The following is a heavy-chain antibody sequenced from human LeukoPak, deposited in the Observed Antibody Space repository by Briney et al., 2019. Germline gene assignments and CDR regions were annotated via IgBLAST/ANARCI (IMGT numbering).Heavy chain of an antibody. CDR2: IYYSGST. J-gene: IGHJ4*02. D-gene: IGHD5-18*01. CDR1: GGSISSSSYY. CDR3: ASLAINAWIQLSLVFDY. Sequence: SETLSLTCTVSGGSISSSSYYWGWIRQPPGKGLEWIGSIYYSGSTYYNPSLKSRVTISVDTSKNQFSLKLSSVTAADTAVYYCASLAINAWIQLSLVFDYWGQGTLVTVSS. V-gene: IGHV4-39*07.